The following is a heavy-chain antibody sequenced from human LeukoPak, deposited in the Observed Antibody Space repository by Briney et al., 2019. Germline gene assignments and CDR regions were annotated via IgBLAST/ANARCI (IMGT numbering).Heavy chain of an antibody. CDR3: ARHRRTIVRGEVRGYYGMDV. V-gene: IGHV5-51*01. CDR2: IYPGDSDT. D-gene: IGHD3-10*01. Sequence: GESLKISCKGSGYSFTSYWIGWVRQMPGKGLEWMGIIYPGDSDTRYSPSFQGQVTISADKSISTAYLQWSSLKASDTAMYYCARHRRTIVRGEVRGYYGMDVWGQGTTVTVSS. CDR1: GYSFTSYW. J-gene: IGHJ6*02.